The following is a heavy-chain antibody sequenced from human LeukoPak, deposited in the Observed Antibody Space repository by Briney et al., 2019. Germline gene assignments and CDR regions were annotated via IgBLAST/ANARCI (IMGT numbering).Heavy chain of an antibody. D-gene: IGHD3-10*01. CDR2: INPSGGST. CDR1: GYTFTSYY. J-gene: IGHJ3*02. V-gene: IGHV1-46*01. CDR3: ARVKRGTMVRGVTLRPYDAFDI. Sequence: ASVKVSCKASGYTFTSYYMHWVRRAPGQGLEWMGIINPSGGSTSYAQKFQGRVTMTRDTSTSTVYMELSSLRSEDTAVYYCARVKRGTMVRGVTLRPYDAFDIWGQGTMVTVSS.